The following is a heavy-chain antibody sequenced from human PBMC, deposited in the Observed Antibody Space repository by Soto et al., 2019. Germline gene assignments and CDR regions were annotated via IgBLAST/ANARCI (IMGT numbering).Heavy chain of an antibody. D-gene: IGHD1-1*01. Sequence: SETLSLTCTVSGGSISSYYWSWIRQPPGKGLEWIGYIYYSGSTNYNPSLKSRVTISVDTSKNQFSLKLSSVTAADTAVYYCAREMTTRGMDVWGQGTTVTVSS. CDR3: AREMTTRGMDV. CDR1: GGSISSYY. V-gene: IGHV4-59*01. CDR2: IYYSGST. J-gene: IGHJ6*02.